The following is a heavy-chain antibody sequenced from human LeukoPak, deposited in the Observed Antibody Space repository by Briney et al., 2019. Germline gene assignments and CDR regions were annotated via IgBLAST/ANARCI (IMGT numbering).Heavy chain of an antibody. CDR1: GFSFSSYW. Sequence: GGSLRLSCAASGFSFSSYWMTWARQAPGKGLEWVANIKQDGSESHYVDSVKGRFTISRDNAKNSLYLQMNSLGAEDTAVYYCARIRGLDYWGQGTLVTVSS. D-gene: IGHD1-26*01. CDR3: ARIRGLDY. V-gene: IGHV3-7*03. CDR2: IKQDGSES. J-gene: IGHJ4*02.